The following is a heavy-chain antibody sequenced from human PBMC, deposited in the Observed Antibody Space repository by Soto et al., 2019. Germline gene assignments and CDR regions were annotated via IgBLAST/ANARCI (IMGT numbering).Heavy chain of an antibody. V-gene: IGHV3-23*01. J-gene: IGHJ6*02. CDR2: INESGGAT. D-gene: IGHD3-3*01. CDR3: VKDRATIFGVIWKDGMDV. CDR1: GFKFRSYG. Sequence: EEQLLESGGGLVEPGGSLRLSCVASGFKFRSYGMAWVRQAPGKGLEWVSDINESGGATNYADSVRGRFAISRDNSRDTLDLIMNRLRPEGTAVYYCVKDRATIFGVIWKDGMDVWGQGTTVYVSS.